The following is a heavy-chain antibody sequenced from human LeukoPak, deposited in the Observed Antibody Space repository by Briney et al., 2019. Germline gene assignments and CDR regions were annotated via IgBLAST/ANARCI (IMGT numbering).Heavy chain of an antibody. CDR2: ISSSGSYI. Sequence: GGSLRLSCAASGFTFSSYTMNWVRQAPGKGLEWVSCISSSGSYIYYADSVKGRFTISRDNTKNSLILQMDSLIAEDTAVYYCARGKTAFDILTGYDSWGQGTLVTVSS. CDR1: GFTFSSYT. CDR3: ARGKTAFDILTGYDS. J-gene: IGHJ5*01. V-gene: IGHV3-21*01. D-gene: IGHD3-9*01.